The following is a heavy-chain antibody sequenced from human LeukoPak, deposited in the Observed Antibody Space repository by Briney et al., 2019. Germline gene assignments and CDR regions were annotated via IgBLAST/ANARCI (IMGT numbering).Heavy chain of an antibody. CDR1: GFTFSSFG. Sequence: GGSLRLSCAASGFTFSSFGMHWVRQAPGKGLEWVAFIQYDGGKTYYADSVKGRFTISRDNSKNTLYLQMNSLRAEDTAVYYCAKGRLRYFDWLLYDGDYWGQGTLVTVSS. D-gene: IGHD3-9*01. V-gene: IGHV3-30*02. J-gene: IGHJ4*02. CDR3: AKGRLRYFDWLLYDGDY. CDR2: IQYDGGKT.